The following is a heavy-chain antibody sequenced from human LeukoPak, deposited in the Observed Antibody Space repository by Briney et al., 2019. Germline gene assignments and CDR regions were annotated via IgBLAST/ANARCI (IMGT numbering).Heavy chain of an antibody. V-gene: IGHV3-20*04. D-gene: IGHD5-18*01. J-gene: IGHJ4*02. Sequence: PGGSLRLSCAASGFTFDDYGMSWVRQAPGKGLEWVSGINWNGGSTGYADSVKGRFTISRDNAKKSLYPQMNSLRAEDTALYYCARLDTAMVDYWGQGTLVTVSS. CDR3: ARLDTAMVDY. CDR1: GFTFDDYG. CDR2: INWNGGST.